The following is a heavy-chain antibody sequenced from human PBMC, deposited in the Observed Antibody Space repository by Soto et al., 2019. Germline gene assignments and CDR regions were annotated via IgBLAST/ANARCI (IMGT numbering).Heavy chain of an antibody. Sequence: SETLSLTCAVYGGSFSGYYWSWIRQPPGKGLEWIGEINHSGSTNYNPSLKSRVTISVDTSKNQFSLKLSSVTAADTAVYYCARNRRIAGYSSSWSDEVLNYYYYGMDVWGQGTTVTVSS. J-gene: IGHJ6*02. CDR3: ARNRRIAGYSSSWSDEVLNYYYYGMDV. D-gene: IGHD6-13*01. V-gene: IGHV4-34*01. CDR2: INHSGST. CDR1: GGSFSGYY.